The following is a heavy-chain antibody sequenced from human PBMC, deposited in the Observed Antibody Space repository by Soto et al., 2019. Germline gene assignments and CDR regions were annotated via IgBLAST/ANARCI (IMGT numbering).Heavy chain of an antibody. J-gene: IGHJ5*02. CDR1: GYTFTNND. Sequence: ASVKVSCKASGYTFTNNDVTWVRQATGQGLEWMGWMNPGSGDTGYAQKFQGRVTMTRDISIATAYMELSSLRSEDTAIYYCARMATFGSLNWFDPWGQGTLVTVSS. CDR2: MNPGSGDT. D-gene: IGHD3-10*01. V-gene: IGHV1-8*01. CDR3: ARMATFGSLNWFDP.